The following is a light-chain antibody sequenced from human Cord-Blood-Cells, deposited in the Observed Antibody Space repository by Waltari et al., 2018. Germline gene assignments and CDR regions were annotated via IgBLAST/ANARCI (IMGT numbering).Light chain of an antibody. Sequence: QSALTQPASVSGSPGQSITISCTGTSSDVGGYNYVSWYQQHPGKAPKLMIYEVSNRLSGVSNRFSGSKSGNTASLTISGLQAEDDADYYGSSYTSSSTYVFGTGTKVTVL. J-gene: IGLJ1*01. CDR1: SSDVGGYNY. CDR2: EVS. CDR3: SSYTSSSTYV. V-gene: IGLV2-14*01.